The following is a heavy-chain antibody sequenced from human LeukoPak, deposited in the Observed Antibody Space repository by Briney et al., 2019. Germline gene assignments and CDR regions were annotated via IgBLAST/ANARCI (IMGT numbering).Heavy chain of an antibody. CDR1: GFTFSSYS. D-gene: IGHD3-22*01. J-gene: IGHJ4*02. Sequence: PWGSLRLSCAASGFTFSSYSMNWVRQAPGKGLEWVSSISSSSSYIYYADSVKGRFTISRDNAKNSLYLQMNSLRAEDTAVYYCARARGYYYDSSAPTHFDYWGQGTLVTVSS. V-gene: IGHV3-21*01. CDR3: ARARGYYYDSSAPTHFDY. CDR2: ISSSSSYI.